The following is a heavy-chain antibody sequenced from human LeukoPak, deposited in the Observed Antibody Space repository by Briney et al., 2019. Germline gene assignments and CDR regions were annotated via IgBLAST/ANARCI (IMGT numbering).Heavy chain of an antibody. Sequence: ASVTVSCKVSGYTLTELSIHWVRQAPGKGLEWMGGFDPEDGEALYAQKFQGRVTMTEDTPTDTGYMELNSLRYEDTAVYYCAATYRGTSWIDYWGQGTVGTVSS. CDR3: AATYRGTSWIDY. D-gene: IGHD1-26*01. J-gene: IGHJ4*02. V-gene: IGHV1-24*01. CDR1: GYTLTELS. CDR2: FDPEDGEA.